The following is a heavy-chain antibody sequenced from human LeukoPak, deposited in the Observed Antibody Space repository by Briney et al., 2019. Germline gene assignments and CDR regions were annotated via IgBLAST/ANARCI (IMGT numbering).Heavy chain of an antibody. CDR3: ARDLTVRCSGGSCYSAFDY. Sequence: PGGSLRLSCAASGFTFSSYWMSWVRQAPGKGLEWVANIKQDGSEKYYVDSVKGRFTISRDNAKNSLYLQMNSLRAEDTAVYYCARDLTVRCSGGSCYSAFDYWGQGTLVIVSS. D-gene: IGHD2-15*01. V-gene: IGHV3-7*01. J-gene: IGHJ4*02. CDR1: GFTFSSYW. CDR2: IKQDGSEK.